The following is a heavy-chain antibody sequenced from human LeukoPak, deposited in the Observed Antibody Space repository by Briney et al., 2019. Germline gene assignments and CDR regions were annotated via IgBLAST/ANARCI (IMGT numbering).Heavy chain of an antibody. Sequence: ASVKVSCKASGYTFTSYDINWVRQATGQGLEWMGWMNPNSGNTGYAQKFQGRVTMTRNTSISTAYMELSSLRSEDTAVYYCARATVVGGSGSSYYYYYYMDVWGKGTTVTVSS. CDR2: MNPNSGNT. D-gene: IGHD3-10*01. J-gene: IGHJ6*03. V-gene: IGHV1-8*01. CDR1: GYTFTSYD. CDR3: ARATVVGGSGSSYYYYYYMDV.